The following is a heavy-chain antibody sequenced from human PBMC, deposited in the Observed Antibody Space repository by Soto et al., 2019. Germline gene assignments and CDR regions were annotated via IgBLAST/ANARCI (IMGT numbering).Heavy chain of an antibody. J-gene: IGHJ6*02. CDR3: DCIFVGGYSYGFYYYGMDV. Sequence: SETLSLTCTVSGGSISSSSYYWGWIRQPPGKGLEWIGSIFYSGSTYYNPSLKSRVTISVDTSKNQFSLKLSSVTAADTAVYYCDCIFVGGYSYGFYYYGMDVWGQGTTVTVSS. CDR1: GGSISSSSYY. V-gene: IGHV4-39*01. D-gene: IGHD5-18*01. CDR2: IFYSGST.